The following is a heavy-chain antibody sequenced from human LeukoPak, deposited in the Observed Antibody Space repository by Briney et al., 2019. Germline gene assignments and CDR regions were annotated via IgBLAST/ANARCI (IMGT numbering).Heavy chain of an antibody. CDR2: LSGSGGDT. D-gene: IGHD4-17*01. Sequence: PGGSLKLSCAPSGFTFNSYAMRWVRAAPGKGLEWVSGLSGSGGDTDYADSVKGRFTISRDNNRNTLYLQMNSLRSEDTAVYYGAKDAMATVTYFDYWGQGSLVTVSS. J-gene: IGHJ4*02. CDR1: GFTFNSYA. V-gene: IGHV3-23*01. CDR3: AKDAMATVTYFDY.